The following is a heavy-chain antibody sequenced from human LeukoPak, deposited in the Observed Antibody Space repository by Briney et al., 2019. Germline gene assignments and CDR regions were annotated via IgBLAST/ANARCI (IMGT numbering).Heavy chain of an antibody. J-gene: IGHJ4*02. CDR2: IIPIFGTA. CDR1: GGTFSSYA. V-gene: IGHV1-69*01. CDR3: ARSKGPGAMGVEIDN. D-gene: IGHD5-18*01. Sequence: SVKVSCKASGGTFSSYAISWVRQAPGQGLEWMGGIIPIFGTANYAQKLQGRVTITADESTSTAYMELSSLRSEDTAVYYCARSKGPGAMGVEIDNWGQGTLVTVSS.